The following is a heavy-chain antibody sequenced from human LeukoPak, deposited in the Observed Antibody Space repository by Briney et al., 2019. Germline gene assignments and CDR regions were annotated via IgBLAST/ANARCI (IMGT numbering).Heavy chain of an antibody. CDR3: ARGSLERITRYYYYGMDV. J-gene: IGHJ6*02. V-gene: IGHV4-61*01. CDR2: MYYSGST. Sequence: SETLSLTCNVSGGSVSRSNYYWTWIRQPPGKGLEWIGYMYYSGSTYHNPSLKSRVTISIDTSKNQFSLKLSSVTAADTAVYYSARGSLERITRYYYYGMDVWGQGTTVTVSS. D-gene: IGHD2/OR15-2a*01. CDR1: GGSVSRSNYY.